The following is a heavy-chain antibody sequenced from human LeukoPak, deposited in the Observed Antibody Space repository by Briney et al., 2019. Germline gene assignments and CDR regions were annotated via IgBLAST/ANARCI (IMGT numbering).Heavy chain of an antibody. D-gene: IGHD3-9*01. CDR3: ARARVRYDILTGYYSPYYYYGMDV. J-gene: IGHJ6*02. CDR2: INHSGST. Sequence: SETPSLTCAVYGGSFSGYYWSWIRQPPGKGLEWIGEINHSGSTNYNPSLKSRVTISVDTSKNQFSLKLSSVTAADTAVYYCARARVRYDILTGYYSPYYYYGMDVWGQGTTVTVSS. V-gene: IGHV4-34*01. CDR1: GGSFSGYY.